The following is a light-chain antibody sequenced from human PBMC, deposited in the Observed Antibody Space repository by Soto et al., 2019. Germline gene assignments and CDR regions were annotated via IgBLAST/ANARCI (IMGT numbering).Light chain of an antibody. J-gene: IGLJ3*02. Sequence: QSALTQPASVSGSPGQSITISCTGTSSDVGGYNYVSWYQQHPGKAPKLMIYEVSNRPSGVSNRFSGSKSGNTASPTISGLQDEDEADYYCSSYTSSSTRVFGGGTKLTVL. CDR1: SSDVGGYNY. CDR3: SSYTSSSTRV. CDR2: EVS. V-gene: IGLV2-14*01.